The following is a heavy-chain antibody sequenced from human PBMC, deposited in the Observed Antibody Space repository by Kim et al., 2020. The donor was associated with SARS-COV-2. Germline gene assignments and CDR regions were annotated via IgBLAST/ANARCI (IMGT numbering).Heavy chain of an antibody. Sequence: GGSLRLSCAASGFTFSSYAMHWVRQAPGKGLEWVAVISYDGSNKYYADSVKGRFTISRDNSKNTLYLQMNSLRAEDTAVYYCARGTYNWNEEYYFDYWGQGTLVTVSS. D-gene: IGHD1-1*01. CDR1: GFTFSSYA. V-gene: IGHV3-30-3*01. CDR2: ISYDGSNK. CDR3: ARGTYNWNEEYYFDY. J-gene: IGHJ4*02.